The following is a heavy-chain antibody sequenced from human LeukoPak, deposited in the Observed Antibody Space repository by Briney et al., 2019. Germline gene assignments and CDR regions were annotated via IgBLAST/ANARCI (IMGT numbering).Heavy chain of an antibody. V-gene: IGHV3-23*01. Sequence: GESLKLSCAASGFTFSTYALSWVRQAPGKGLEWVSSIRGSDGSTYYADSVKGRFAISRDNSKNTLYLQMNSLRAEDTAVYYCARDKGLELLYGGAFDIWGQGTMVTVSS. J-gene: IGHJ3*02. CDR2: IRGSDGST. D-gene: IGHD1-7*01. CDR3: ARDKGLELLYGGAFDI. CDR1: GFTFSTYA.